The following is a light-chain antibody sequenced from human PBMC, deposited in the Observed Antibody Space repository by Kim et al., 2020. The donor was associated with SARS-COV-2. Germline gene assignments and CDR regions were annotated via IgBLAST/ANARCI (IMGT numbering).Light chain of an antibody. CDR3: QQDGSSPYT. V-gene: IGKV3-20*01. CDR2: GAS. J-gene: IGKJ2*01. CDR1: QRVSSDY. Sequence: LSPGERATLSCRASQRVSSDYIAWYQQKPGQAPRVLIYGASSRATGIPDRFSGSGSGTDFTLTISRLEPEDLAVYYCQQDGSSPYTFGQGTKLEI.